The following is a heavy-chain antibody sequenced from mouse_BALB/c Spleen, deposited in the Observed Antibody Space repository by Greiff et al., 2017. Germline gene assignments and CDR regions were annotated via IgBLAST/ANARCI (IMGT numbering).Heavy chain of an antibody. V-gene: IGHV1S56*01. J-gene: IGHJ4*01. CDR2: IYPGNVNT. Sequence: QVQLQQSGPELVKPGASVRISCKASGYTFTSYYIHWVKQRPGQGLEWIGWIYPGNVNTKYNEKFKGKATLTADKSSSTAYMQLSSLTSEDSAVYFCARRHYYGKDYAMDYWGQGTSVTVSS. CDR3: ARRHYYGKDYAMDY. CDR1: GYTFTSYY. D-gene: IGHD1-2*01.